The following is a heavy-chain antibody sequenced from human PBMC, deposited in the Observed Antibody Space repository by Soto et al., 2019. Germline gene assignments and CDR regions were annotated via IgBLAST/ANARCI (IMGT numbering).Heavy chain of an antibody. D-gene: IGHD5-18*01. J-gene: IGHJ4*02. CDR1: GFTFDDYA. CDR3: ARKPSYGSDY. CDR2: ISWNSGSI. Sequence: PGGSLRLSCAASGFTFDDYAMHWVRQAPGKGLEWVSGISWNSGSIGYADSVKGRFTISRDNAKNSLYLQMNSLRAEDTAVYYCARKPSYGSDYWGQGTLVTVSS. V-gene: IGHV3-9*01.